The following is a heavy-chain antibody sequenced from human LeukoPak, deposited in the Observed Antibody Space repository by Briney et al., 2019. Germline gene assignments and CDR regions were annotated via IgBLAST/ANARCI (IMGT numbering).Heavy chain of an antibody. D-gene: IGHD6-19*01. CDR3: ARAGTLSGWYCYYYGMDV. Sequence: ASVKVSCKASGYTFTSYDINWVRQATGQGLEWMGWMNPNSGNTGYAQKFQGRVTMTRNTSISTAYMELSSLRSEDTAVYYCARAGTLSGWYCYYYGMDVWGQGTTVTVSS. CDR1: GYTFTSYD. CDR2: MNPNSGNT. J-gene: IGHJ6*02. V-gene: IGHV1-8*01.